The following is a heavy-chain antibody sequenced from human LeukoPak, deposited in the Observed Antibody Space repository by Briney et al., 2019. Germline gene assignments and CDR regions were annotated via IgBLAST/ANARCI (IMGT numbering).Heavy chain of an antibody. D-gene: IGHD3-10*01. Sequence: STXGVGVGWXRXPPGXALEWLALIYWDDDKRYSPSLKSRLTITKDTSKNQVVLTMTNMDPVDTATYYCAHRDYGSGIFDYWGQGTLVTVSS. V-gene: IGHV2-5*02. CDR3: AHRDYGSGIFDY. CDR2: IYWDDDK. CDR1: STXGVG. J-gene: IGHJ4*02.